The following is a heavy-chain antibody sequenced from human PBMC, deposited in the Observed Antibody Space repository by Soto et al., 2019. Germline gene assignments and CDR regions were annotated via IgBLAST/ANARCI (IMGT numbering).Heavy chain of an antibody. Sequence: ASVKVSCKASGYTLTSYAMHWVRQAPGQRLEWMGWINAGNGNTKYSQKFQGRVTITRDTSASTAYMELSGLRSEDTAVYYCARDTIFDLYYYYGMDVWGQGTTVTSP. V-gene: IGHV1-3*01. J-gene: IGHJ6*02. D-gene: IGHD3-3*01. CDR2: INAGNGNT. CDR1: GYTLTSYA. CDR3: ARDTIFDLYYYYGMDV.